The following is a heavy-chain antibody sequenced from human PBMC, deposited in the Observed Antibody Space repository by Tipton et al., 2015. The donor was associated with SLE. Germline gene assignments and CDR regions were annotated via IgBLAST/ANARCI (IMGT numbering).Heavy chain of an antibody. CDR3: ARDGGPAPESHHYYMDV. CDR1: GGSIFSSY. Sequence: TLSLTCTVSGGSIFSSYWSWIRQTPGKGLEWIGCIDFSGSTNYNPSLRSRVTMSVKSSNSQVSLKLSSVTAADTAVYYCARDGGPAPESHHYYMDVWRIGTTVTVSS. D-gene: IGHD3-16*01. CDR2: IDFSGST. J-gene: IGHJ6*03. V-gene: IGHV4-59*01.